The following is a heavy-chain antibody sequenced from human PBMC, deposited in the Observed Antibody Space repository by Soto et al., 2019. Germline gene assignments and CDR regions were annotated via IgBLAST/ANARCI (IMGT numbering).Heavy chain of an antibody. CDR1: GFTFSSYS. CDR3: ARDRYYDFWSGYSNYYYYYGMDV. V-gene: IGHV3-48*02. J-gene: IGHJ6*02. CDR2: IIVSIITL. D-gene: IGHD3-3*01. Sequence: GGSLRLSVPASGFTFSSYSMNWFRQAPGKGLEWVSYIIVSIITLYYRNSLKGRLTISRDNAKNSLYLQMNSLRDEDTAVYYCARDRYYDFWSGYSNYYYYYGMDVWGQGTTVTVSS.